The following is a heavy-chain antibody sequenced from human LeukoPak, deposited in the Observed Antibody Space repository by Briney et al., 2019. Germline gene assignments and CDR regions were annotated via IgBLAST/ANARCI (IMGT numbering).Heavy chain of an antibody. J-gene: IGHJ6*03. CDR1: GYSISGGYY. Sequence: SETLSLTCTVSGYSISGGYYWGWIRQPPGKGLEWIGSIYHSGSTYYNPSLKSRVTISVDTSKNQFSLKLSSVTAADTAVYYCARSRGSGSYQFYYYYYMDVWGKGTTVTVSS. D-gene: IGHD3-10*01. CDR3: ARSRGSGSYQFYYYYYMDV. CDR2: IYHSGST. V-gene: IGHV4-38-2*02.